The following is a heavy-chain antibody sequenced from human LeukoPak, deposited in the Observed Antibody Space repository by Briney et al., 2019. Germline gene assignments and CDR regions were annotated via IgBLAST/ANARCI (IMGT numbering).Heavy chain of an antibody. V-gene: IGHV4-30-4*08. D-gene: IGHD4-17*01. CDR2: IYYSGST. CDR3: ARDIGTGATVTTAHDY. CDR1: GDSISSRDYY. J-gene: IGHJ4*02. Sequence: PSQTLSLTCSVSGDSISSRDYYWSWIRQPPGKGLEWIGYIYYSGSTSYNPSLKSRVTISVDTSKNQFSLKLSSVTAADTAVYYCARDIGTGATVTTAHDYWGQGTLVTVSS.